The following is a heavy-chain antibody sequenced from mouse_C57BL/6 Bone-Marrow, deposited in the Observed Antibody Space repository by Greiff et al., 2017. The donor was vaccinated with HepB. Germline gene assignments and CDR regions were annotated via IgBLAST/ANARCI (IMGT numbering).Heavy chain of an antibody. CDR2: IDPSDSYT. V-gene: IGHV1-50*01. CDR3: ALYYGSSLFDY. Sequence: QVQLQQPGAELVKPGASVKLSCKASGYTFTSYWMQWVKQRPGQGLEWIGEIDPSDSYTNYNQKFKGKATLTVDTSSSTAYMQLSSLTSEDSAVYYCALYYGSSLFDYWGQGTTLTVSS. J-gene: IGHJ2*01. CDR1: GYTFTSYW. D-gene: IGHD1-1*01.